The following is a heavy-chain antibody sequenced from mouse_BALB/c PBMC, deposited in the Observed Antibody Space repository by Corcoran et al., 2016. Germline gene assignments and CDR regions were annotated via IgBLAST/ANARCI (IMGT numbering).Heavy chain of an antibody. V-gene: IGHV1-9*01. CDR1: GYTFSSYW. Sequence: QVQLQQSGAELMKPGASVKISCKATGYTFSSYWIEWVKQRPGHGLEWIGEILPGSGSTNYNEKFKGKATFTADTSSNTAYMQLSSLTSEDSAVYYCARRDGNFLYWYFDVWGAGTTVTVSS. CDR2: ILPGSGST. CDR3: ARRDGNFLYWYFDV. J-gene: IGHJ1*01. D-gene: IGHD2-1*01.